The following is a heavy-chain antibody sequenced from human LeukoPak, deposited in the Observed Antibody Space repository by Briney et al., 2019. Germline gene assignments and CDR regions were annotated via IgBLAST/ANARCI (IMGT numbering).Heavy chain of an antibody. V-gene: IGHV3-30*18. D-gene: IGHD3-3*01. CDR2: ISYDGSNK. Sequence: GGSLRLSCAASGFTFSSYGMHWVRQAPGKGLDWVAFISYDGSNKYYADSVKGRFTTSRDNSKNTLYLQMNSLRAEDTAVYYCAKDRHYDFWSGYYDGDAFDIWGQGTMVTVSS. CDR1: GFTFSSYG. J-gene: IGHJ3*02. CDR3: AKDRHYDFWSGYYDGDAFDI.